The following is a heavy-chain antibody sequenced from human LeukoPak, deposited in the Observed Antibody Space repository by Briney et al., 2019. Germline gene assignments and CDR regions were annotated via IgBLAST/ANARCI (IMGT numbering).Heavy chain of an antibody. J-gene: IGHJ5*02. V-gene: IGHV1-69*13. CDR3: AREGRGAVAGANWYWFDP. CDR1: GGTFSSYA. CDR2: IIPIFGTA. Sequence: GASVNVSCKASGGTFSSYAISWVRQAPGQGLEWMGGIIPIFGTANYAQKFQGRVTITADESTSTAYMELSSLRSEDTAVYYCAREGRGAVAGANWYWFDPWGQGTLVTVSS. D-gene: IGHD6-19*01.